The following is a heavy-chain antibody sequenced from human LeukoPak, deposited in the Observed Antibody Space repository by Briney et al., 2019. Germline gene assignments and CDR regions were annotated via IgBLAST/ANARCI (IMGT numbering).Heavy chain of an antibody. CDR1: GYSFTSYW. Sequence: GEPLKTSGKGSGYSFTSYWIGWVRKMPGKGLDWMGIIYPGDSDTRYSPSFQGQATILADKSISTAYLQWSSLKASDTAMYYCARALSYSSSPGEFDYWGQGTLVTVSS. J-gene: IGHJ4*02. D-gene: IGHD6-6*01. V-gene: IGHV5-51*01. CDR2: IYPGDSDT. CDR3: ARALSYSSSPGEFDY.